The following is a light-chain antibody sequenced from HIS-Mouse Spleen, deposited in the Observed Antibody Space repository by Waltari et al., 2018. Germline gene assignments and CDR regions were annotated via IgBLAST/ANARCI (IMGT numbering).Light chain of an antibody. CDR1: ALPKKY. CDR3: YSTDSSGNHRV. CDR2: EDS. J-gene: IGLJ2*01. Sequence: SYELTQPPSVSVSPGQTARNNCSGNALPKKYAYGYQQKSGQAPVLVIYEDSKRPSGIPERFSGSSSGTMATLTISGAQVEDEADYYCYSTDSSGNHRVFGGGTKLTVL. V-gene: IGLV3-10*01.